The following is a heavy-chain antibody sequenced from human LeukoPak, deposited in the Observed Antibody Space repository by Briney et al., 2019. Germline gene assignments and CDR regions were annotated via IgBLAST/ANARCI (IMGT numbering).Heavy chain of an antibody. V-gene: IGHV4-59*01. D-gene: IGHD4-23*01. Sequence: PSETLSLTCTVSGGSISSYYWSWIRQPPGKGLEWIGYIYYSGSTNYNPSLKSRVTISVDTSKNQFSLKLSSVTAADTAVYYCARVSLDYGGTNYYYYYMDVWGKGTTVTVSS. J-gene: IGHJ6*03. CDR2: IYYSGST. CDR3: ARVSLDYGGTNYYYYYMDV. CDR1: GGSISSYY.